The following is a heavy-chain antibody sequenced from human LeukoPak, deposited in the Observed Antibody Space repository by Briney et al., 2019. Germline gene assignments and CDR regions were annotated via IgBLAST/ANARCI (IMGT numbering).Heavy chain of an antibody. D-gene: IGHD6-19*01. CDR1: GGTFSSYA. J-gene: IGHJ5*02. V-gene: IGHV1-69*13. CDR3: ARGSSRLGQSNWFDP. Sequence: SVKVSCKASGGTFSSYAISWVRQAPGQGLEWMGGIIPIFGTANYAQKFQGRVTITADESTSTAYMELSSLRSEDTAVYYCARGSSRLGQSNWFDPWGQGALVTVSS. CDR2: IIPIFGTA.